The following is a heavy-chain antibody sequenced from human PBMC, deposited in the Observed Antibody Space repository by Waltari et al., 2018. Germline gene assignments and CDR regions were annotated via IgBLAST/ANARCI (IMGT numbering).Heavy chain of an antibody. CDR1: GGNFGRFA. D-gene: IGHD1-1*01. V-gene: IGHV1-69*12. CDR2: IIPIFGTP. CDR3: ARREIGGPLDP. J-gene: IGHJ5*02. Sequence: QVQLVQSGAEVKKPGPSVTVHCRASGGNFGRFALSWVRQATGQGLEWMGGIIPIFGTPNYAQRFQGRLTITADERTSTVFMELTSLTSDDTAIYFCARREIGGPLDPWGQGTLVTVSS.